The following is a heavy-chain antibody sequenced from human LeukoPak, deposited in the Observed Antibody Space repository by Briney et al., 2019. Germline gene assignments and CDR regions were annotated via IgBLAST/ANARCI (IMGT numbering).Heavy chain of an antibody. V-gene: IGHV6-1*01. Sequence: SQTLSLTCVISGDSVSSNSATWDWIRQSPSRGLEWLGRTYHRSRWYTDHAPSMKSRLTIKPDTSKNQVSLQMSSVTPEDTAFYYCVRGIDYWGQGTLVTVSS. J-gene: IGHJ4*02. CDR1: GDSVSSNSAT. CDR3: VRGIDY. CDR2: TYHRSRWYT.